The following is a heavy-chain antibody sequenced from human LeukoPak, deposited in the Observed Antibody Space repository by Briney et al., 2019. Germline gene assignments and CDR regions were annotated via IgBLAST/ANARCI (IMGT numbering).Heavy chain of an antibody. Sequence: ASVKVSCKASGYTFTRYDINWVRQATGQGLEWLGWVNTKSGNTGSAQNFQGRVTITRDTSISTAYTELSSLRSEDTAVYYCARVDGSPDYWGQGTLVTVSS. CDR1: GYTFTRYD. CDR3: ARVDGSPDY. D-gene: IGHD2-15*01. CDR2: VNTKSGNT. J-gene: IGHJ4*02. V-gene: IGHV1-8*03.